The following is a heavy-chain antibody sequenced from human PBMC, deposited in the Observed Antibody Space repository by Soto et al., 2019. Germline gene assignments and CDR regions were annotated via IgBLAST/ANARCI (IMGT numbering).Heavy chain of an antibody. CDR1: GGSISSGDYY. CDR2: IYYSGST. V-gene: IGHV4-30-4*01. J-gene: IGHJ4*02. CDR3: ARDRVSSWYLEVGYFDY. Sequence: QVQLQESGPGLVKPSQTLSLTCTVSGGSISSGDYYWSWIRQPPGKGPEWIGYIYYSGSTYYNPSLKSRVTISVDTSKNQFSLKLSSVTAADTAVYYCARDRVSSWYLEVGYFDYWGQGTLVTVSS. D-gene: IGHD6-13*01.